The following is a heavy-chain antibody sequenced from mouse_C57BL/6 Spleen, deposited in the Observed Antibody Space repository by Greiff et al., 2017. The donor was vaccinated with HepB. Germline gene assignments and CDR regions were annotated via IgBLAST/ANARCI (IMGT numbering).Heavy chain of an antibody. CDR2: INPNNGGT. Sequence: EVQLQQSGPELVKPGASVKIPCKASGYTFTDYNMDWVKQSHGKSLEWIGDINPNNGGTIYNQKFKGKATLTVDKSSSTAYMELRSLTSEDTAVYYCARDYYGRRYFDVWGTGTTVTVSS. CDR1: GYTFTDYN. CDR3: ARDYYGRRYFDV. V-gene: IGHV1-18*01. D-gene: IGHD1-1*01. J-gene: IGHJ1*03.